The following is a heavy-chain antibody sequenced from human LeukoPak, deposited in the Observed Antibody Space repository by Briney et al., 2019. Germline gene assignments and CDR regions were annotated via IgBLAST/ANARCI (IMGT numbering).Heavy chain of an antibody. J-gene: IGHJ4*02. CDR3: ARAKVAYFLNALGY. CDR1: GYTFTSYG. CDR2: ISAYNGNT. D-gene: IGHD2/OR15-2a*01. V-gene: IGHV1-18*01. Sequence: GASVKVSCKAAGYTFTSYGISWVRQAPGQGLEWMGCISAYNGNTNYAQKLQGRVTMTTDTSTSTAYMELRSLRSDDTAVYYCARAKVAYFLNALGYWGQGTLVTVSS.